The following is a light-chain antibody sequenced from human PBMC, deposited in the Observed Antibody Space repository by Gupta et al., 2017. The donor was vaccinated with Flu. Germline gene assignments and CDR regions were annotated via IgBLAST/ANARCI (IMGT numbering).Light chain of an antibody. CDR2: KAS. J-gene: IGKJ2*01. V-gene: IGKV1-5*03. CDR3: QQYNTYPYT. CDR1: QSIHSW. Sequence: DIQMTQSPSTLSASVGDRITITCRATQSIHSWLAWYQQKPGKAPKLLIYKASSVESGVPPRFSGSGSGTEFTLTISSLQPDDFATYYCQQYNTYPYTFGQGTKMEIK.